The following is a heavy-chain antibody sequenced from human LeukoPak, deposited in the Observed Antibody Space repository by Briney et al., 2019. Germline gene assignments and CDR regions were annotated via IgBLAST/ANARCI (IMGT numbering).Heavy chain of an antibody. D-gene: IGHD5-18*01. V-gene: IGHV4-39*07. CDR1: GGSISSSSYY. Sequence: PSETLSLTCTDSGGSISSSSYYWGWIRQPPGKGLEWIGNMYYSGSTYYNPSLKSRVTIPVDTSKNQFSLNLSSVTAADTAVYYCARAKIWLNWFDPWGQGTLVTVSS. CDR3: ARAKIWLNWFDP. J-gene: IGHJ5*02. CDR2: MYYSGST.